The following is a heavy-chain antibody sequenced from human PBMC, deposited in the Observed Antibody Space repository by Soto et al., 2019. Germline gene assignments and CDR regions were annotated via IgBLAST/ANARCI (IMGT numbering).Heavy chain of an antibody. CDR1: GFTFSRYN. J-gene: IGHJ6*02. CDR2: VTTSGDTM. V-gene: IGHV3-48*02. Sequence: PGGSLRLSCVASGFTFSRYNMHWVRQAPGKGLEWVAYVTTSGDTMFYADSVEGRFAISRDVAKNSVHLQMNSLGDEDTAVYYCVREEASGSSGLTYHYYYNGMDVWRQGTTVTVSS. D-gene: IGHD3-10*01. CDR3: VREEASGSSGLTYHYYYNGMDV.